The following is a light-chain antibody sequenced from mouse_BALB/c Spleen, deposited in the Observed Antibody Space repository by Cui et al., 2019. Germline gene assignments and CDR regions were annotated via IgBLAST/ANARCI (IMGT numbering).Light chain of an antibody. CDR2: STS. J-gene: IGKJ1*01. CDR3: HQWSSYPWT. V-gene: IGKV4-80*01. Sequence: QIVLTQSPAIMSASLGEAITLTCSASSSVSYMQWYQQKSGTSPKLLIYSTSNLASGVPSRFSGSGSGTFYSLTISSVEAEDAADYYCHQWSSYPWTFGGGTKLEIK. CDR1: SSVSY.